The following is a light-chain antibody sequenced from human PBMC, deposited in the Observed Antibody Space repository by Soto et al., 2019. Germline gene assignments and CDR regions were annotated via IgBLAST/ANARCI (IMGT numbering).Light chain of an antibody. CDR3: MQGTHWPIT. CDR1: QSPVHSDGIAY. Sequence: DDVMPQSPLSLPVTLGQPASISCMSNQSPVHSDGIAYFSWFQQRPGRSPRRLIYKVSNRDSGVPARFGGSGSGTDFALKISRVEAEDVGVYYCMQGTHWPITFGQGTRLEIK. V-gene: IGKV2-30*02. CDR2: KVS. J-gene: IGKJ5*01.